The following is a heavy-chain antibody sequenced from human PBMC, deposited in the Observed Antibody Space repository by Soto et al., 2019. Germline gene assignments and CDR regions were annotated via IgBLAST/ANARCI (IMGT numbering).Heavy chain of an antibody. CDR2: IYPGDSDT. CDR1: GYSFTSYW. V-gene: IGHV5-51*01. CDR3: ARLSSITMVRGVPIPAYYYYGMDV. D-gene: IGHD3-10*01. Sequence: PGESLKISCKGSGYSFTSYWIGWVRQMPGKGLEWMGIIYPGDSDTRYSPSFQGQVTISADKSISTAYLQWSSLKASDTAMYYCARLSSITMVRGVPIPAYYYYGMDVWGQGTTVTVSS. J-gene: IGHJ6*02.